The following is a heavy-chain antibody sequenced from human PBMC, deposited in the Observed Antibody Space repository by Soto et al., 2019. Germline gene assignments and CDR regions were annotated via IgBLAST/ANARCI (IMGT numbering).Heavy chain of an antibody. Sequence: GGSLRLSCAASGFTFSSYGMHWVRQAPGKGLEWVAVIWYDGSNKYYADSVKGRFTISRDNSKNTLYLQMNSLRAEDTAVYYCAKDNWSGFSYYFDYWGQGTLVTVSS. CDR3: AKDNWSGFSYYFDY. V-gene: IGHV3-30*02. J-gene: IGHJ4*02. CDR1: GFTFSSYG. D-gene: IGHD3-10*01. CDR2: IWYDGSNK.